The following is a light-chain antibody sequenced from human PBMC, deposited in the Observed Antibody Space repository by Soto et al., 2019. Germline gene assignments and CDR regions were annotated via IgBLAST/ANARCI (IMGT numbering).Light chain of an antibody. CDR3: QQYGTSPT. J-gene: IGKJ5*01. Sequence: EIVLTQSPGTLSLSPGESATLSCRASQSVSSSYVAWYQQRPGLAPRLLIYAASRRATGIPDRFRGSGSGTEFTLTISRLEPEDFAVYCCQQYGTSPTFGQGTRLEIK. CDR1: QSVSSSY. CDR2: AAS. V-gene: IGKV3-20*01.